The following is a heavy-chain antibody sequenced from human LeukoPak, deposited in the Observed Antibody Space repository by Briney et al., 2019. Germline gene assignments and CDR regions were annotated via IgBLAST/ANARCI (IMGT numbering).Heavy chain of an antibody. D-gene: IGHD5-24*01. Sequence: ASVKVACKASGYTFTGYCIHWVRQAPGQGLEWMAWINPNSGDTNYLQKFQGRVTMTRDTSISTAYMELSGLRSDDTAVYFCGRAALGMAADYWGQGTLVTVSS. CDR2: INPNSGDT. CDR1: GYTFTGYC. CDR3: GRAALGMAADY. J-gene: IGHJ4*02. V-gene: IGHV1-2*02.